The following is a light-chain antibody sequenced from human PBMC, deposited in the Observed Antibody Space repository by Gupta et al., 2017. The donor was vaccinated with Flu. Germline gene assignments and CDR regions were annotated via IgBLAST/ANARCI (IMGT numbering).Light chain of an antibody. J-gene: IGLJ2*01. CDR3: SSFTKNNNPLV. CDR1: SDDIGGYNF. Sequence: QSALTQPASVSGSPGQSITISCTGTSDDIGGYNFVSWYQRHPGKGPKLIIYEVSNRPSGISDRFSGPKSGNAASLTISKLQHEDEADYYCSSFTKNNNPLVFGGGTKLTVL. CDR2: EVS. V-gene: IGLV2-14*01.